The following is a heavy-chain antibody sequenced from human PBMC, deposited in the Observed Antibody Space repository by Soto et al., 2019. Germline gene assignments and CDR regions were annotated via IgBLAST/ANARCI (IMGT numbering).Heavy chain of an antibody. CDR3: ARSPSSWGDDNAFDL. Sequence: PSETLSLTCTVSCGSLTSYYWSWIRQLPGKGLEWIGYSYYTGITNYIPSLRSRVTISVDTSKNQFSLKLRSMTAADTAVYYCARSPSSWGDDNAFDLWGQGTMVTVSS. CDR1: CGSLTSYY. CDR2: SYYTGIT. V-gene: IGHV4-59*01. D-gene: IGHD2-21*02. J-gene: IGHJ3*01.